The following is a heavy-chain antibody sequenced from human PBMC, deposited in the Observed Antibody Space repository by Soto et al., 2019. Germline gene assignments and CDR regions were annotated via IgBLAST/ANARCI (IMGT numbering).Heavy chain of an antibody. CDR1: GGSISSGGYS. V-gene: IGHV4-30-2*01. CDR3: ARDRCIDNWFDS. CDR2: IYHSGTT. J-gene: IGHJ5*01. Sequence: QLQLQESGSGLVKPSQTLSLTCAVSGGSISSGGYSWSWIRQPPGKGLEWIGYIYHSGTTYYNPSLKSRVTISLARSKSQFSLNLSSVTAADTAVYYCARDRCIDNWFDSWGQVSLVTVSS. D-gene: IGHD2-8*01.